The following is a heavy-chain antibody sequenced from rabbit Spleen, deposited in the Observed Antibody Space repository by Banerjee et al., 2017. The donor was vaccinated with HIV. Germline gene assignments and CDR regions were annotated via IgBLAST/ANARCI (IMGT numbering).Heavy chain of an antibody. J-gene: IGHJ3*01. V-gene: IGHV1S45*01. Sequence: QEQLEESGGGLVKPEGSLTLNCEASGFSFSDRDVMCWVRQAPGKGLEWIACINTATGKPVYATWAKGRFTISTTSLTTVTLQMTSLTAADTATYFCARDLAGAIGWNFYLWGQGTLVTVS. D-gene: IGHD4-1*01. CDR1: GFSFSDRDV. CDR2: INTATGKP. CDR3: ARDLAGAIGWNFYL.